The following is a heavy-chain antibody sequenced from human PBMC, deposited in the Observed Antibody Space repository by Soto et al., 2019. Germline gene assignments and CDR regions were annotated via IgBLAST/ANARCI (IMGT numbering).Heavy chain of an antibody. Sequence: PSETLSLTCAVYGGSFSGYYWSWIRQPPGKGLEWIGEINHSGSTNYNPSLKSRVTISVDTSKNQFSLKLSSVTAADTAVYYCARAISGLSGSKACFDYWGQGTLVTVSS. CDR1: GGSFSGYY. J-gene: IGHJ4*02. CDR2: INHSGST. D-gene: IGHD1-26*01. CDR3: ARAISGLSGSKACFDY. V-gene: IGHV4-34*01.